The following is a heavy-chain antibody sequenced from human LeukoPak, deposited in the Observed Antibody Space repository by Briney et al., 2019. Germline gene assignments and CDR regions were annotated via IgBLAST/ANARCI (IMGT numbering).Heavy chain of an antibody. J-gene: IGHJ4*02. CDR3: ARERGWYDFDY. CDR1: GFTFSNWA. V-gene: IGHV3-23*01. Sequence: PGGSLRLSCAASGFTFSNWAITWVRQAPGMGLEWVSSLSGDGGSTYYADSVKGRFTVSRDNSKNTLYLQMNSLRVEDTAVYYCARERGWYDFDYWGQGTLVTVSS. CDR2: LSGDGGST. D-gene: IGHD6-19*01.